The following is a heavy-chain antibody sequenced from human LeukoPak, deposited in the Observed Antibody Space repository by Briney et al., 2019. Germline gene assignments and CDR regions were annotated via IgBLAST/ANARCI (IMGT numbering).Heavy chain of an antibody. CDR3: ARGDDSSGYYYGF. D-gene: IGHD3-22*01. CDR2: ISYDGSNK. CDR1: GFTFSSYA. J-gene: IGHJ4*02. Sequence: GRSLRLSCAASGFTFSSYAMHWVRQAPGKGLEWAAVISYDGSNKYYADSVKGRFTISRDNSKNTLYLQMNSLRAEDTAVYYCARGDDSSGYYYGFWGQGTLVTVSS. V-gene: IGHV3-30-3*01.